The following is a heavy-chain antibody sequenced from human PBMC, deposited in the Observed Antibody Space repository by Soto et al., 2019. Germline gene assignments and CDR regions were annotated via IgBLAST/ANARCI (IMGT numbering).Heavy chain of an antibody. J-gene: IGHJ4*02. Sequence: KTSETLSLTCAVYGGSFSGYYWSWIRQPPGKGLEWIGEINHSGSTNYNPSLKSRVTISVDTSKNQFSLKLSSVTAADTAVYYCAMISSSSGFGYWGQGTLVTVS. V-gene: IGHV4-34*01. CDR2: INHSGST. D-gene: IGHD6-6*01. CDR1: GGSFSGYY. CDR3: AMISSSSGFGY.